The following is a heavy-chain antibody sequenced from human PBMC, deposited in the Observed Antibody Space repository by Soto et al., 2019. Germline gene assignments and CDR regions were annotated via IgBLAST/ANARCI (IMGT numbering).Heavy chain of an antibody. D-gene: IGHD6-19*01. CDR3: ARAEQWLVRWFDP. J-gene: IGHJ5*02. CDR1: GGSISSYY. V-gene: IGHV4-59*01. Sequence: QVQLQESGPGLVKPSETLSLTCTVSGGSISSYYWSWIRQPPGKGLEWIGYIYYSGSTNDNPSLKGRVTISVDTSKNQFSLKLSSVTAADTAVYYCARAEQWLVRWFDPWGQGTLVTVSS. CDR2: IYYSGST.